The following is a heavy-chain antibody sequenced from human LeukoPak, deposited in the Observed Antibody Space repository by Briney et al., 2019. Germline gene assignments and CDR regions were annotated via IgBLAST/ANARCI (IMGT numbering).Heavy chain of an antibody. CDR1: GFTFSSYW. CDR2: IKQDGSEK. J-gene: IGHJ4*02. Sequence: GGSLRLSCAASGFTFSSYWMSYVRQASWKVVGWVANIKQDGSEKYYVDSVKGRFTISRDNAKNSLYLQMNSLRAEDTAVYYCARDLIHSGSPALDDWGQGTLVTVSS. D-gene: IGHD1-26*01. CDR3: ARDLIHSGSPALDD. V-gene: IGHV3-7*01.